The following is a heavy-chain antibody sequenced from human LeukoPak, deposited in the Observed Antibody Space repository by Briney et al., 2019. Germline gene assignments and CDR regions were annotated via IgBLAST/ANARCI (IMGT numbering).Heavy chain of an antibody. Sequence: RGASVKVSCKASGGTFSSYAISWVRQALGQGLEWMGGIIPIFGTANYAQKFQGRVTITADESTSTAYMELSSLRSEDTAVYYCARDLGTMIEIWGQGTMVTVSS. CDR1: GGTFSSYA. CDR2: IIPIFGTA. J-gene: IGHJ3*02. V-gene: IGHV1-69*13. CDR3: ARDLGTMIEI. D-gene: IGHD3-22*01.